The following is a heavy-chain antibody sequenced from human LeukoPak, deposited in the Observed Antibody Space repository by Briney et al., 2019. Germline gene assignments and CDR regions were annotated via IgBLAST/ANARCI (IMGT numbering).Heavy chain of an antibody. V-gene: IGHV3-7*01. D-gene: IGHD3-22*01. Sequence: PGGSLRLSCAASGFTFSSYWMSWVRQAPGKGLEWVANIKQDGSEKYYVDSVKGRFTISRDNAKNSLYLQMNSLRAEDTAVYYCARARVDITMIVVARKLYFDYWGQGTLVTVSS. CDR2: IKQDGSEK. CDR1: GFTFSSYW. CDR3: ARARVDITMIVVARKLYFDY. J-gene: IGHJ4*02.